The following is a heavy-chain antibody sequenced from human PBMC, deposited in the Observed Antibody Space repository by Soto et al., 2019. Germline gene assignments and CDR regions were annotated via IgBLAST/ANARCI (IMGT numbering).Heavy chain of an antibody. CDR1: GFTFTRYS. V-gene: IGHV3-21*06. Sequence: GGSLILSCAASGFTFTRYSMNWVRQSPGKGLEWVSSISSTTNYIYYGDSMKGRFTISRDNAKNSLYLEMNSLRAEDTAVYYCARESEGLTSNFDYWGQGTLVTVSS. J-gene: IGHJ4*02. CDR2: ISSTTNYI. CDR3: ARESEGLTSNFDY.